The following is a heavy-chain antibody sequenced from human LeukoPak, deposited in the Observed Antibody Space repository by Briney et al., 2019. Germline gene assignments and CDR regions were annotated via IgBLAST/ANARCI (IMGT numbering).Heavy chain of an antibody. V-gene: IGHV3-48*03. CDR3: ATKVAGTSHFSY. CDR1: GFTFSSYE. CDR2: ISSSGSSI. D-gene: IGHD6-19*01. J-gene: IGHJ4*02. Sequence: GGALILSCAATGFTFSSYEMNWVRQAPGKGLEWISYISSSGSSIQHADSVKGRFTISRDNAKNSLYLQMNSLRAEDTAVYYCATKVAGTSHFSYWGQGTLVTVSS.